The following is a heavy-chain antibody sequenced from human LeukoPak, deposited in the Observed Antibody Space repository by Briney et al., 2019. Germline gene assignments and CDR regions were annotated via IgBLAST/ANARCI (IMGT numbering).Heavy chain of an antibody. Sequence: PGGSLRLSWAASGFTFSDYYMSWIRQTPGKGLEWVSYISSSGSTIYYADSVKGRFTISRDNAKNSLYLQMNSLRAEDTAVYYCARDQVRGATTWFDPWGQGTLVTVSS. CDR1: GFTFSDYY. V-gene: IGHV3-11*04. J-gene: IGHJ5*02. D-gene: IGHD1-26*01. CDR2: ISSSGSTI. CDR3: ARDQVRGATTWFDP.